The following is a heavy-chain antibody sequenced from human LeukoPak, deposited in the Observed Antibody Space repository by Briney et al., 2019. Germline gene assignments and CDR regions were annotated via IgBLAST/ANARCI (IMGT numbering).Heavy chain of an antibody. CDR3: ARGGGYSYGYAVRN. V-gene: IGHV3-9*03. J-gene: IGHJ4*02. D-gene: IGHD5-18*01. CDR1: GFTFDDYA. Sequence: PGRSLRLSCAASGFTFDDYAMHWVRPAPGKGLEWVSGISWISGSIGYADSVKGRFTISRDNAKNSLYLQMNSLRAEDMALYYCARGGGYSYGYAVRNWGQGTLVTVSS. CDR2: ISWISGSI.